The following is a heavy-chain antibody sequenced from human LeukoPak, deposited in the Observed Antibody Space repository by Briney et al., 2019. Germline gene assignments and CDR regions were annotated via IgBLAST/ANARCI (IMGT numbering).Heavy chain of an antibody. Sequence: GGSQRLSCAASGFKFSDHYIDWVRQAPGKGLEWVGRSRNKASSYTSEYGASVEGRFNISRDVSERSLYLQINSLRTEHTAVYYCVRIRISANNGMDVWGQGTTVTVSS. J-gene: IGHJ6*02. V-gene: IGHV3-72*01. CDR2: SRNKASSYTS. CDR1: GFKFSDHY. D-gene: IGHD1/OR15-1a*01. CDR3: VRIRISANNGMDV.